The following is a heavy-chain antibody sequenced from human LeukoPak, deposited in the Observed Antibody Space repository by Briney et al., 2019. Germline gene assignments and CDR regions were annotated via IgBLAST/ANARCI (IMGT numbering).Heavy chain of an antibody. CDR3: ARERGTLAVAGDAVDI. CDR1: GYTFTGYY. J-gene: IGHJ3*02. Sequence: ASVKVSCKASGYTFTGYYMHWVRQAPGQGLEWMGWTNPNSGGTNYAQKFQGRVTITRDTSINTAYMEVRRLTSDDTAVYYCARERGTLAVAGDAVDIWGQGTMVTVSS. CDR2: TNPNSGGT. V-gene: IGHV1-2*02. D-gene: IGHD6-19*01.